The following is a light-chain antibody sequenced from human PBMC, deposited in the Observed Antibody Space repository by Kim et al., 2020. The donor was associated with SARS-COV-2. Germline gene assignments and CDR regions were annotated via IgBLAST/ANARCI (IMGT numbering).Light chain of an antibody. CDR2: AAS. V-gene: IGKV3-20*01. J-gene: IGKJ1*01. CDR1: QSVPNNY. Sequence: DIVLTQSPGTPSLSPGERATLSCRASQSVPNNYLAWYQQKPGQAPRLLIYAASSWAPGIPDRFTGSGSGPDFTLTINRLEPEDFGVYYCQQYGTSPRTFGQGTKVDI. CDR3: QQYGTSPRT.